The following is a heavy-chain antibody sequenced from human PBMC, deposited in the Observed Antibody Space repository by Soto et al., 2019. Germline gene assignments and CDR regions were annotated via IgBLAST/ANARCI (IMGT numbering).Heavy chain of an antibody. Sequence: SETLSLTCTVSGGSISSSSYYWGWIRQPPGKGLEWIGSIYYSGSTYYNPSLKSRVTISVDTSKNQFSLKLSSVTAADTAVYYCARHRRADFWRSGYYYYGMDVWGQGTTVTVSS. CDR3: ARHRRADFWRSGYYYYGMDV. CDR1: GGSISSSSYY. CDR2: IYYSGST. D-gene: IGHD3-3*01. V-gene: IGHV4-39*01. J-gene: IGHJ6*02.